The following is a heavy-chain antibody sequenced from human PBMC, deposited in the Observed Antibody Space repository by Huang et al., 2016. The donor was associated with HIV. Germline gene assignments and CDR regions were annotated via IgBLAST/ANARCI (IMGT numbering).Heavy chain of an antibody. CDR3: ARDQEGALDY. J-gene: IGHJ4*02. Sequence: EVQLVESGGGLVQPGGSLGLSCAASGFSFSSSWMRWVRQAPGKGREGVANIRGGGGDKSHVDSVKGRFTTARDNAKNSLYLQMDSLGVGDTAVYYCARDQEGALDYWGQGVLVTVSS. D-gene: IGHD3-16*01. CDR2: IRGGGGDK. V-gene: IGHV3-7*01. CDR1: GFSFSSSW.